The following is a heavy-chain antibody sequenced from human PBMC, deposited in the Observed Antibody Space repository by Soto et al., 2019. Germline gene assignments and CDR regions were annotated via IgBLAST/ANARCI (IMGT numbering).Heavy chain of an antibody. V-gene: IGHV3-23*01. D-gene: IGHD2-2*01. CDR3: AKSIVVVPFDY. Sequence: GGSLRLSCAASGFIFSGYAMTWVRQAPGKGLEWVSSISGSDGTTSYADSVKGRFTISRDNSKNTLYLQMNSLRAEDTAVYYCAKSIVVVPFDYWGQGTLVTVSS. J-gene: IGHJ4*02. CDR1: GFIFSGYA. CDR2: ISGSDGTT.